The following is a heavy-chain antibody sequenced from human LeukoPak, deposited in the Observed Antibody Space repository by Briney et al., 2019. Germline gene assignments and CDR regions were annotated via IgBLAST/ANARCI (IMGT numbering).Heavy chain of an antibody. D-gene: IGHD3-10*01. Sequence: PSETLSLTCTVSGGSISSGDYYWSWIRQPPGKGLEWIGYIYYSGGTYYNPSLKSRVTISVDTSKNQFSLKLSSVTAADTAVYYCAREPVGELLDYWGQGTLVTVSS. CDR1: GGSISSGDYY. CDR3: AREPVGELLDY. CDR2: IYYSGGT. V-gene: IGHV4-30-4*01. J-gene: IGHJ4*02.